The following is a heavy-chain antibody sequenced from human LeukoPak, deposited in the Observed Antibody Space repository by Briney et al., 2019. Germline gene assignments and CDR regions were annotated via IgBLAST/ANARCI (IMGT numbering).Heavy chain of an antibody. D-gene: IGHD4-11*01. CDR2: INPNSGGT. CDR1: GYTFTGYY. V-gene: IGHV1-2*02. CDR3: TICQSSYSHYEGAFDI. J-gene: IGHJ3*02. Sequence: AASVKVSCKASGYTFTGYYMHWVRQAPGQGLEWMGWINPNSGGTNYGQNFQGRVTMTRDTSITTAYVELSSLRSDDTAVYYCTICQSSYSHYEGAFDIWGQGTVVTVS.